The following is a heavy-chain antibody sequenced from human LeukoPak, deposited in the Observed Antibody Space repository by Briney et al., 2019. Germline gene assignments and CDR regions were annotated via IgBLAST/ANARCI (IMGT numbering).Heavy chain of an antibody. CDR3: ARRAVAGPVDN. CDR1: GFTFSNSA. V-gene: IGHV3-23*01. Sequence: GGSLRLSCAASGFTFSNSAMRWVRQAPGKGLEWVSTISDSGSGGSTYYADSVKGRFTTSRDNSKNTLYLQMNSLRVEDTAVYCCARRAVAGPVDNWGQGTLVTVSS. D-gene: IGHD6-19*01. CDR2: ISDSGSGGST. J-gene: IGHJ4*02.